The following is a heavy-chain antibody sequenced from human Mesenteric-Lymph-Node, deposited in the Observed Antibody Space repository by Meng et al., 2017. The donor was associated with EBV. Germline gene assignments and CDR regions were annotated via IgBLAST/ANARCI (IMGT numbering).Heavy chain of an antibody. CDR1: VGSFSSYY. CDR2: ISHSGST. D-gene: IGHD3-16*02. V-gene: IGHV4-34*01. CDR3: AKGPLLGGELSLEDY. Sequence: QGQLEELGPGLVKPSGTLSLTCAVYVGSFSSYYWSWIRQPPGKGLEWIGEISHSGSTNYNPSLKSRVTISVDTSKNQFSLKLSSVTAADTAVYYCAKGPLLGGELSLEDYWGQGTLVTVSS. J-gene: IGHJ4*02.